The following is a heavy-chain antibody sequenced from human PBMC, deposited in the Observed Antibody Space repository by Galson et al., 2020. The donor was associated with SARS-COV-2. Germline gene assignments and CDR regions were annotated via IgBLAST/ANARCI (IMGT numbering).Heavy chain of an antibody. V-gene: IGHV4-61*01. CDR2: IYYSGST. Sequence: SETLSLTCTVSGGSVSSGSYTWSWIRRPPGKGPEWLGYIYYSGSTTYNPSLKSRVTISVDTSKNQFSLKLSSVPAADTAVYYCARYHYYYDSSGHDYWGQGTLVTVSS. D-gene: IGHD3-22*01. CDR3: ARYHYYYDSSGHDY. J-gene: IGHJ4*02. CDR1: GGSVSSGSYT.